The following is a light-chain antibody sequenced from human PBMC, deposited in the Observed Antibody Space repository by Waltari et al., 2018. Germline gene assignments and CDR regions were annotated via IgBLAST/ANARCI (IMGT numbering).Light chain of an antibody. V-gene: IGKV4-1*01. Sequence: DIVMTQSPDSLAVSLGERATINGKSSQSVLYNSTNKNYLGWYQQKPVKPPKLLIYWASTRESGIPDRFSGCGSEKDFTLTIDGLQAEDVAVYYCQQYYSSPPTFGQGTKVEVK. J-gene: IGKJ1*01. CDR2: WAS. CDR1: QSVLYNSTNKNY. CDR3: QQYYSSPPT.